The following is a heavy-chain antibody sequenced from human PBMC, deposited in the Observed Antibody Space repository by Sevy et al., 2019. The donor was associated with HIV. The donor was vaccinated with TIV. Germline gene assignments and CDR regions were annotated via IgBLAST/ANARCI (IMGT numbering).Heavy chain of an antibody. J-gene: IGHJ6*02. CDR1: GFTFSSYS. D-gene: IGHD3-10*01. V-gene: IGHV3-48*04. CDR3: AKSYFGSGTSYGMDL. CDR2: ISSTSGTI. Sequence: GGSLRLSCAASGFTFSSYSMNWVRQAPGKGLEWVSYISSTSGTIYYADSVKGRFTISRDNAKNSLFLQLNSLRADDTAIYYCAKSYFGSGTSYGMDLWGRGTTVTVSS.